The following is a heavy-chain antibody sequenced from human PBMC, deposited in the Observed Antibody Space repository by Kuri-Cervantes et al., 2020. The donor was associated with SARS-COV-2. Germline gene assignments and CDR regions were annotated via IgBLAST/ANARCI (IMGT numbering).Heavy chain of an antibody. D-gene: IGHD2-2*01. CDR2: IIPFLGIS. V-gene: IGHV1-69*02. CDR3: ASSTNYYYYGLDV. CDR1: GGTFDSYP. Sequence: SVKVSCKASGGTFDSYPISWVRQAPGQGLEWMGRIIPFLGISNSAQKFQGRVTITADKSTSTVYMELSSLRSEDTAVYYCASSTNYYYYGLDVWGQGTTVTVSS. J-gene: IGHJ6*02.